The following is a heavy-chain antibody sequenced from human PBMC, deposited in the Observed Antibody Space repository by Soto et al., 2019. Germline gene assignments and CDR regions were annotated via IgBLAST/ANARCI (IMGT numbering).Heavy chain of an antibody. D-gene: IGHD3-3*01. CDR3: ARGGGVGVAGSAAFDM. J-gene: IGHJ3*02. V-gene: IGHV1-2*02. CDR2: INPATGAA. CDR1: GYPVTAYY. Sequence: QLHLVQSGAVVKKPGASVTVSCSASGYPVTAYYMHWVRQAPGRGLEWMGGINPATGAAKYTQTFQGRVTMTGATSTSTVFMELSGLTSGDTAGFYGARGGGVGVAGSAAFDMWGQGTLVTVSS.